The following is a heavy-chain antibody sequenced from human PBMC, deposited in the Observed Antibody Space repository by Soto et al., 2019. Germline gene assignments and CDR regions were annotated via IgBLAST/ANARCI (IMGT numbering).Heavy chain of an antibody. CDR3: ARDRYYYDSSGYSTPGY. CDR2: ISYDGSNK. Sequence: GGSLRLSCAASGFTFSSYAMHWVRQAPGKGLEWVAVISYDGSNKYYADSVKGRFTISRDNSKNTLYLQMNSLRAEDTAVYYCARDRYYYDSSGYSTPGYWGQGTLVTVSS. CDR1: GFTFSSYA. V-gene: IGHV3-30-3*01. J-gene: IGHJ4*02. D-gene: IGHD3-22*01.